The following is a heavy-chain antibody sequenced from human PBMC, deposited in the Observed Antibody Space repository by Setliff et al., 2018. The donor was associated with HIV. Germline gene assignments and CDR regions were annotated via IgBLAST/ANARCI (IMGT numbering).Heavy chain of an antibody. CDR1: GFSVNSDYY. Sequence: SETLSLTCAVSGFSVNSDYYWAWIRQSPGRGLEWIGQIYHSGSTRYNPSIRSRVTMSIDTSKDHFSLKLTSLTASDTAIYYCARLWLHKEDEKPRFDPWGQGILVTVSS. V-gene: IGHV4-38-2*01. J-gene: IGHJ5*02. CDR2: IYHSGST. CDR3: ARLWLHKEDEKPRFDP. D-gene: IGHD3-16*01.